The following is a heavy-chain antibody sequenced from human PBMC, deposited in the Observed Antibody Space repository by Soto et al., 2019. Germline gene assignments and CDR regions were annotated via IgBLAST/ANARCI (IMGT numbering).Heavy chain of an antibody. D-gene: IGHD3-10*01. CDR3: ARHLLWFGEFAFDI. V-gene: IGHV4-39*01. Sequence: PSEILSLTCTVSGGSISSSSYYWGWIRQPPGKGLEWIGSIYYSGSTYYNPSLKSRVTISVDTSKNQFSLKLSSVTAADTAVYYFARHLLWFGEFAFDIWGQGTMVTVSS. CDR1: GGSISSSSYY. J-gene: IGHJ3*02. CDR2: IYYSGST.